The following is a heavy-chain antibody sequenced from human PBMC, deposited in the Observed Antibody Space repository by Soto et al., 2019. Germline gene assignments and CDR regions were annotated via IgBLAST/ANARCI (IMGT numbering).Heavy chain of an antibody. CDR1: GFTFSTYA. D-gene: IGHD3-10*01. CDR2: ISYDGSKK. J-gene: IGHJ4*02. CDR3: AKDTGRFGELLDF. Sequence: QVHLVESGGGVVQPGRSLRLSCAASGFTFSTYAMHWVRQAPGQGLEWVAVISYDGSKKDYVESVKGRFTVSRDNSKNTLYLQMNSLRAEDTAVYYCAKDTGRFGELLDFWGQGTLVTASS. V-gene: IGHV3-30*18.